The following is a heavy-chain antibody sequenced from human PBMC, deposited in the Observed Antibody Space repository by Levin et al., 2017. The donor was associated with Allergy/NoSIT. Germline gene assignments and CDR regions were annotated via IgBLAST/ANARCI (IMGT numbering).Heavy chain of an antibody. D-gene: IGHD4-17*01. J-gene: IGHJ4*02. Sequence: GGSLRLSCAASGFTFSKAWMSWVRQAPGKGLEWVGRIKSKSDGETTDYAAPVKGRFTISRDDPKNTLYLQMNSLKTEDTAVYYCTSDYGDYFFGDYWGQGTLVTVSS. CDR3: TSDYGDYFFGDY. V-gene: IGHV3-15*01. CDR2: IKSKSDGETT. CDR1: GFTFSKAW.